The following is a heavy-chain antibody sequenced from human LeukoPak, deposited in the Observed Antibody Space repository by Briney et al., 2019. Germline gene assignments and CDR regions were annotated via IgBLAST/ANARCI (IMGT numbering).Heavy chain of an antibody. J-gene: IGHJ4*02. CDR3: ARGDDILTGYGIVY. D-gene: IGHD3-9*01. Sequence: SETLSLTCTVSGGSISSSSYYWGWIRQPPGKGLEWIGSIYYSGSTYYNPSLKSRVTISVDTSKNQFSLKLSSVTAADTAVYYCARGDDILTGYGIVYWGQGTLVTVSS. V-gene: IGHV4-39*07. CDR1: GGSISSSSYY. CDR2: IYYSGST.